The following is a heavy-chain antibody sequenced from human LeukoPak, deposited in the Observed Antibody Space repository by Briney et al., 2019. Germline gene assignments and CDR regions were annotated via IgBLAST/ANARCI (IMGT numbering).Heavy chain of an antibody. CDR2: ISNDGGNQ. Sequence: PGRSLRLSCAASGFTFSTCGMHWVRQAPGKGLEWAAVISNDGGNQYYLESVKGRFTLSRDNSKNTLYLQMNSLTVEDTAVYYCAKDAFARGAGLYDYWGQGTLVTVSS. J-gene: IGHJ4*02. D-gene: IGHD3-10*01. V-gene: IGHV3-30*18. CDR3: AKDAFARGAGLYDY. CDR1: GFTFSTCG.